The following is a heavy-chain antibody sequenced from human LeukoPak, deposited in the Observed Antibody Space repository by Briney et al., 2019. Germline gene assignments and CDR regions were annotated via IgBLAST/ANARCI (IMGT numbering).Heavy chain of an antibody. CDR1: GFTFSSYA. V-gene: IGHV3-20*04. CDR2: INWNGGST. D-gene: IGHD2-15*01. Sequence: GGSLRLSCAVSGFTFSSYAMSWVRQAPGKGLEWVSGINWNGGSTGYADSVKGRFTISRDNAKNSLYLQVNSLRAEDTALYYCARDGLAYCSGGRCNSPFDGMDVWGQGTTVTVSS. J-gene: IGHJ6*02. CDR3: ARDGLAYCSGGRCNSPFDGMDV.